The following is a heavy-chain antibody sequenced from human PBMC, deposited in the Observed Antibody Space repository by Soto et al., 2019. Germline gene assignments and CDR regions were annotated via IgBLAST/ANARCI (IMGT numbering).Heavy chain of an antibody. CDR2: IKSRALGGTT. J-gene: IGHJ4*01. Sequence: EVQLVESGGGLVEPGGSLRLSCSGSGFPFSNAWINWVRHVPGKGLEWVGRIKSRALGGTTDFAAHIRRRFAITRDDSRNVAYMQMNSLHTEDTAIYYCTTDSYSSMVVVRFDFWGHGSLVTVSS. CDR1: GFPFSNAW. D-gene: IGHD2-15*01. CDR3: TTDSYSSMVVVRFDF. V-gene: IGHV3-15*07.